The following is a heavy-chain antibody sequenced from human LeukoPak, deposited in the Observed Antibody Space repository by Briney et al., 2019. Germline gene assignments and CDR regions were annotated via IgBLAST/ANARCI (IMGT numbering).Heavy chain of an antibody. J-gene: IGHJ3*02. V-gene: IGHV3-9*01. CDR1: GFTFDDYA. D-gene: IGHD3-10*01. Sequence: PGRSLRLSCAASGFTFDDYAMHWVRQAPGKGLEWVSGISWNSGSIGYADSVKGRFTISRGNAKNSLYLQMNSLRAEDTALYYCAKEGGRFGFDIWGQGTMVTVSS. CDR3: AKEGGRFGFDI. CDR2: ISWNSGSI.